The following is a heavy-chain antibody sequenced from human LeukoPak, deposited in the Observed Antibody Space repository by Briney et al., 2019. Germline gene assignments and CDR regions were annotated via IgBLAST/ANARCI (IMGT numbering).Heavy chain of an antibody. CDR3: ARGRLGPHYMDV. J-gene: IGHJ6*03. Sequence: GGSLRLSCVDSGFTFSSYWMIWVRQAPGKGLEWVANIKQDGAEKFYVDSVKGRFTISRDNAKNSLYLQMNSLRAEDTAVYYCARGRLGPHYMDVWGKGATVSVSS. D-gene: IGHD7-27*01. CDR1: GFTFSSYW. V-gene: IGHV3-7*01. CDR2: IKQDGAEK.